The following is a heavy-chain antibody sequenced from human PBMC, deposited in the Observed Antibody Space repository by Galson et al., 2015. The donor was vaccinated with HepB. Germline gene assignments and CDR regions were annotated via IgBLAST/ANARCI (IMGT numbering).Heavy chain of an antibody. J-gene: IGHJ3*02. D-gene: IGHD3-10*01. CDR1: GYTFTSYY. V-gene: IGHV1-46*01. Sequence: SVKVSCKASGYTFTSYYMHWVRQAPGQGLEWMGIINPSGGSTSYAQKFQGRVTMTRDTSTSTVYMELSSLRSEDTAVYYCARTYRNRLWFGEDEAFDIWGQGTMVTVSS. CDR3: ARTYRNRLWFGEDEAFDI. CDR2: INPSGGST.